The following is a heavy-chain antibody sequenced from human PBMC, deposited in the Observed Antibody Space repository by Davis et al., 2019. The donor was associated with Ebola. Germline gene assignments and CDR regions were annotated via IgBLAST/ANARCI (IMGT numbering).Heavy chain of an antibody. V-gene: IGHV3-33*01. CDR3: ARDWGSGWYVDY. CDR2: IWYDGSNQ. J-gene: IGHJ4*02. CDR1: GFTFTSYG. D-gene: IGHD6-19*01. Sequence: GGSLRLSCAASGFTFTSYGMHWVRQAPGKGLEWVAIIWYDGSNQYYADSVKGRFTISRDNAKNSLYRQMNSLRAEDTAVYYCARDWGSGWYVDYWGQGTLVTVSS.